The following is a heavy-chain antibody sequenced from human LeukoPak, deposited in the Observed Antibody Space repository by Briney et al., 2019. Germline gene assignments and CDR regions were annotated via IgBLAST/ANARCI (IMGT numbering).Heavy chain of an antibody. CDR2: INHSGST. Sequence: SETLSLTCAVYGESFSGYYWSWIRQPPGKGLEWIGEINHSGSTNYNTSLKSRVTISVDTSNNKFSLTLSSVTAADTAVYYCASIMITFGGVIARARTIDPWGQGTLVTVSS. CDR3: ASIMITFGGVIARARTIDP. J-gene: IGHJ5*02. V-gene: IGHV4-34*01. CDR1: GESFSGYY. D-gene: IGHD3-16*02.